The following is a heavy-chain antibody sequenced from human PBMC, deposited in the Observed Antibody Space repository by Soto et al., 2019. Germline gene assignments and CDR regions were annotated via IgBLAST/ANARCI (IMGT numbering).Heavy chain of an antibody. Sequence: GESLKISCNSSGYTFSTYWIVWVRQMPGKGLEWMGIIYPSDSRVNYNPSVQGQVTLSADKSLSTTYLQWSSLKASDTAIYFCARGNVANYFEPWGQGTPVTVSS. CDR1: GYTFSTYW. V-gene: IGHV5-51*01. CDR3: ARGNVANYFEP. J-gene: IGHJ5*02. D-gene: IGHD3-10*01. CDR2: IYPSDSRV.